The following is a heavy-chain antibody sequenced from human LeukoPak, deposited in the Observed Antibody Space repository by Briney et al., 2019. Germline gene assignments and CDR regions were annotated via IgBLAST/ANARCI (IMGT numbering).Heavy chain of an antibody. CDR3: ARKYYYDSSGYYYYDMDV. J-gene: IGHJ6*03. CDR2: IYPSGGST. CDR1: GYTFTSYY. V-gene: IGHV1-46*01. D-gene: IGHD3-22*01. Sequence: ASVKVSCKASGYTFTSYYIHWVRQAPGQGPEWMGIIYPSGGSTTYAQKFQGRVTITRNTSISTAYMELSSLRSEDTAVYYCARKYYYDSSGYYYYDMDVWDKGTTVTISS.